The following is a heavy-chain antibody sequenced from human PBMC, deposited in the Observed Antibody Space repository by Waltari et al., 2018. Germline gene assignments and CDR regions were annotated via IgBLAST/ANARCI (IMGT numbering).Heavy chain of an antibody. J-gene: IGHJ6*02. CDR2: IYYSGST. CDR3: ARPYGYYYGMDV. D-gene: IGHD3-10*01. V-gene: IGHV4-39*01. CDR1: GGSISSSSYY. Sequence: QLQLQESGPGLVKPSETLSLTCTVSGGSISSSSYYWGWIRQPPGKGLGWIGSIYYSGSTYYNPSLKSRVTISVYTSKNQFSLKLSSVTAADTAVYYCARPYGYYYGMDVWGQGTTVTVSS.